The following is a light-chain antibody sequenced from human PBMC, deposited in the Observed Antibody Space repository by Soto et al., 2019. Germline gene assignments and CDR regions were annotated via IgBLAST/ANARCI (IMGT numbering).Light chain of an antibody. CDR3: QQYYRSPHT. CDR2: WAS. V-gene: IGKV4-1*01. Sequence: DIVMTQSPDSLAVSLGGRATINCKSSQSVFNRSNNNNHFDWYRQKPGQPPELLIYWASTRESGVPDRFSGSGSGTDFTLTISSLQAEDVAVYYCQQYYRSPHTFGQGTKLEIK. CDR1: QSVFNRSNNNNH. J-gene: IGKJ2*01.